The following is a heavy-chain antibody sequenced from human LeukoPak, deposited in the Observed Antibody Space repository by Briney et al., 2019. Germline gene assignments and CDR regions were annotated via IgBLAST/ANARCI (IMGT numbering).Heavy chain of an antibody. CDR1: GGTFSSYA. Sequence: ASVKVSCKASGGTFSSYAISWVRQAPGQGLEWMGGIIPIFGTANYAQKFQGRVTITTDESTSTAYMELNSLRSEDTAVYYCARGDSSGYYLDAFDIWGQGTMVTVSS. D-gene: IGHD3-22*01. CDR2: IIPIFGTA. CDR3: ARGDSSGYYLDAFDI. J-gene: IGHJ3*02. V-gene: IGHV1-69*05.